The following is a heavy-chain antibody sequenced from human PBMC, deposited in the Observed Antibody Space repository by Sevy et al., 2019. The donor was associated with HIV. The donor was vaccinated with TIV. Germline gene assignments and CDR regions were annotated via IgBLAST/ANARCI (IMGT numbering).Heavy chain of an antibody. D-gene: IGHD3-22*01. J-gene: IGHJ4*02. CDR2: VSGSGAGT. Sequence: GGSLRISCSASEFTFSKYAMSWVRQAPGKGLEWVASVSGSGAGTNYADSVRGRFTISRDNSKDTLYLQMTSLRAEDTAVYYYAKALYYYDSSAYFSHFDSWGQGTPVTVSS. CDR3: AKALYYYDSSAYFSHFDS. CDR1: EFTFSKYA. V-gene: IGHV3-23*01.